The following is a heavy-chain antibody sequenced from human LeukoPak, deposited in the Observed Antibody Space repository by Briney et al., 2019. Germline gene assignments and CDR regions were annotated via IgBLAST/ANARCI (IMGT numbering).Heavy chain of an antibody. CDR3: ARGQDSSSWYGYYYGMDV. CDR2: MNPNSGNT. D-gene: IGHD6-13*01. Sequence: ASVKVSCKASGYTFTGYYMHWVRQAPGQGLEWMGWMNPNSGNTGYAQKFQGRVTMTRNTSISTAYMELSSLRSEDTAVYYCARGQDSSSWYGYYYGMDVWGQGTTVTVSS. V-gene: IGHV1-8*02. CDR1: GYTFTGYY. J-gene: IGHJ6*02.